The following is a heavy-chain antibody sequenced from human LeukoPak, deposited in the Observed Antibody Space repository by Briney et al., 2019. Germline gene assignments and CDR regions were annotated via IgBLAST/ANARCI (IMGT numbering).Heavy chain of an antibody. CDR1: GFTFDDYA. CDR2: ISWNSGSI. D-gene: IGHD3-3*01. Sequence: GGSLRLSCAASGFTFDDYAMHWVRQAPGKGLEWVSGISWNSGSIGYADSVKGRFTISRDNAKNSLYLQMNSLRAEDTAVYYCARDERTIFGVVTYYYYGMDVWGQGTTVTVSS. J-gene: IGHJ6*02. CDR3: ARDERTIFGVVTYYYYGMDV. V-gene: IGHV3-9*01.